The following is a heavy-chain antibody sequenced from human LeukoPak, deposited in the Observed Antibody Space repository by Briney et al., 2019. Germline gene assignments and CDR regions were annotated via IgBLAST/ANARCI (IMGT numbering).Heavy chain of an antibody. J-gene: IGHJ4*02. D-gene: IGHD3-22*01. CDR2: ISGSGDST. Sequence: GGSLRLSCAASGFTSSSYWMSWVRQAPGKGLEWVSAISGSGDSTYYADSVKGRFTISRDNSKNTLYLQMNSLRAEDTAVYYCASHHYYDSSGLDDYFDFWGQGTLVTVSS. V-gene: IGHV3-23*01. CDR3: ASHHYYDSSGLDDYFDF. CDR1: GFTSSSYW.